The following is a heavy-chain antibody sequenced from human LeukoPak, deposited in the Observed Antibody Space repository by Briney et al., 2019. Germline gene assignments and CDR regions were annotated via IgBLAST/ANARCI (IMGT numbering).Heavy chain of an antibody. D-gene: IGHD4-17*01. CDR3: ARGFYGDYVPFDY. CDR1: GFTFSSYN. V-gene: IGHV3-21*01. CDR2: ISSGSSYI. Sequence: GGSLRLSCAASGFTFSSYNMNWVRQAPGKGLEWVSSISSGSSYIYYADSVKGRFTISRDIAKNSLYLQMNSLRAEDTAVYYCARGFYGDYVPFDYWGQGTLVTVSS. J-gene: IGHJ4*02.